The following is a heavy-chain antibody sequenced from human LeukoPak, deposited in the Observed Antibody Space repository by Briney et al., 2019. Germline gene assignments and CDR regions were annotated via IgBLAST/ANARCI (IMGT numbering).Heavy chain of an antibody. CDR3: ARDPDLSGYSFFDY. CDR2: INSDGSRT. CDR1: GFTLSSYW. V-gene: IGHV3-74*01. D-gene: IGHD3-22*01. J-gene: IGHJ4*02. Sequence: GGSLRLSCAASGFTLSSYWMHWVRQAPGKGLVWVSRINSDGSRTSYADSVKGRFTISRDSAKNTLYLQMNSLRAEDTAVYYCARDPDLSGYSFFDYWGQGTLVTASS.